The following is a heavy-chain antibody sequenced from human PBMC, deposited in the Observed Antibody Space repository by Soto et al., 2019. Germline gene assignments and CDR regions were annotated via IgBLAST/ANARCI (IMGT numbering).Heavy chain of an antibody. CDR3: ARGSGVSTHDFDY. V-gene: IGHV3-48*03. J-gene: IGHJ4*02. CDR2: ISTSATAM. Sequence: PGGSLRLSCVASGFTFSYFEMNWVRQAPGKGLEWISYISTSATAMYYTDSVKGRFTISRDNSLHTVYLQMNSLGPEDTAVYFCARGSGVSTHDFDYWGQGALVTVFS. D-gene: IGHD3-10*01. CDR1: GFTFSYFE.